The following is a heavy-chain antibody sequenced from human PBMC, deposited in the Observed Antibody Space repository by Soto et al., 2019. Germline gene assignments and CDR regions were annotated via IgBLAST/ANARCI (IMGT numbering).Heavy chain of an antibody. CDR1: GYSFTNYW. CDR2: IYPGDSDI. J-gene: IGHJ4*02. Sequence: GESLKISCKGSGYSFTNYWIGWVRQMPGRGLEWMGIIYPGDSDIRYSPSFQGQVTISADKSISTAYLQWSSLKASDTAMYYCAGRHVIGGSCYHFSFEYWGQGTL. CDR3: AGRHVIGGSCYHFSFEY. D-gene: IGHD2-15*01. V-gene: IGHV5-51*01.